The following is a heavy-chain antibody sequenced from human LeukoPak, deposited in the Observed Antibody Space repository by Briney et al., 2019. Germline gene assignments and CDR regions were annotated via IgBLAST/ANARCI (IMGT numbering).Heavy chain of an antibody. CDR3: ARFHYGDYAIDAFDI. J-gene: IGHJ3*02. CDR1: GGSISSYY. D-gene: IGHD4-17*01. Sequence: SETLSLTCTVSGGSISSYYWSWIRQPPGKGLEWIGYIYYSGSTNYNPSPKSRVTISVDTSKNQFSLKLSSVTAADTAVYYCARFHYGDYAIDAFDIWGRGTMVTVSS. CDR2: IYYSGST. V-gene: IGHV4-59*08.